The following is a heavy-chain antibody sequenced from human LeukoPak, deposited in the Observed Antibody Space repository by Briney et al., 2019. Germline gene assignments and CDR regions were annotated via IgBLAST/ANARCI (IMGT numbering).Heavy chain of an antibody. Sequence: PSETLSLTCTVSGGSISSSIYYWGWIRPPPGKGLEWIGTIYYGGSTYYNPSLKSRVTISVDTSKDQFSLKLSSVTAADTAVYYCARLGRTYYDFWSGPWGQGTLVTVSS. CDR3: ARLGRTYYDFWSGP. CDR1: GGSISSSIYY. J-gene: IGHJ5*02. CDR2: IYYGGST. D-gene: IGHD3-3*01. V-gene: IGHV4-39*01.